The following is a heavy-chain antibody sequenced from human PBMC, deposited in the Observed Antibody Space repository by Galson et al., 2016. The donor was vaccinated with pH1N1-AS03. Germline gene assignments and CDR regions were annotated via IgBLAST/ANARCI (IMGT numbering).Heavy chain of an antibody. CDR1: GGTIKTYA. Sequence: SVKVSCKASGGTIKTYAINWVRQAPGHGLEWMGRINPIFGVTNYAQKFRGRVTITADISTSTVYMDLSALRVEDTAMFYCAKESPKEAGDYWGRGVMVTVSS. J-gene: IGHJ4*02. CDR2: INPIFGVT. D-gene: IGHD3-10*01. CDR3: AKESPKEAGDY. V-gene: IGHV1-69*04.